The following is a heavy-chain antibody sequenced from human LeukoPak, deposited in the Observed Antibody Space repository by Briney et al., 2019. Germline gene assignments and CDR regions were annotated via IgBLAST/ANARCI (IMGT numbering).Heavy chain of an antibody. Sequence: PSETLSLTCTVSGGSISSSSYYWTWIRQPPGKGLEWIGEINHKGSTNYNPSLMSRVSTSVDTSKNQFSLKLSSVTAVDTAVYYCARGPHYYGSGGYEYSYYYYYYGMDVWGNGTTVTVSS. D-gene: IGHD3-10*01. V-gene: IGHV4-39*07. CDR2: INHKGST. CDR1: GGSISSSSYY. CDR3: ARGPHYYGSGGYEYSYYYYYYGMDV. J-gene: IGHJ6*04.